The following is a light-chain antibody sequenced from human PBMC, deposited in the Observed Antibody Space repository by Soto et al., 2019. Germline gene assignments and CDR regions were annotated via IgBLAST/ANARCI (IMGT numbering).Light chain of an antibody. Sequence: QSVLTQPPSASGSPGQSVTISCTGTSSDVGGYNYVSWYQQYPGKAPKLMIYEVSKRPSGVPDRFSGSKSGNTASLTVSGLQAEYEADYYCCSYAGRNREVFGTGSKVTVL. J-gene: IGLJ1*01. CDR3: CSYAGRNREV. CDR2: EVS. CDR1: SSDVGGYNY. V-gene: IGLV2-8*01.